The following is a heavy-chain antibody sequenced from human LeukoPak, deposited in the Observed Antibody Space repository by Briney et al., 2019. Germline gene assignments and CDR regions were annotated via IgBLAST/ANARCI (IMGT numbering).Heavy chain of an antibody. J-gene: IGHJ5*02. V-gene: IGHV3-23*01. CDR3: AMALGGSSSWPNWFDP. CDR2: ISGSGGST. Sequence: GGSLRLSCAASGFTFSSYAMSWVRQAPGKGLEWVSAISGSGGSTYYADSVKGRFTISRDNSKNTLYLQMNSLRAEDTAVYYCAMALGGSSSWPNWFDPWGQGTLVTVSS. CDR1: GFTFSSYA. D-gene: IGHD6-13*01.